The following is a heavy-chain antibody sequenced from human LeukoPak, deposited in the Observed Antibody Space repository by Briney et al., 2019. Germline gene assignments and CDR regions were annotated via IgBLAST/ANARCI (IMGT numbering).Heavy chain of an antibody. Sequence: ASVKVSCKASGYTFTSYGISWVRQAPGQGLEWMGWISAYNGNTNYAQKLQGRDTMTTDTSTSTAYMELRSLRSDDTAVYYCARDGGITMIVDFNYYYYMDVWGKGTTVTVSS. V-gene: IGHV1-18*01. CDR1: GYTFTSYG. D-gene: IGHD3-22*01. J-gene: IGHJ6*03. CDR3: ARDGGITMIVDFNYYYYMDV. CDR2: ISAYNGNT.